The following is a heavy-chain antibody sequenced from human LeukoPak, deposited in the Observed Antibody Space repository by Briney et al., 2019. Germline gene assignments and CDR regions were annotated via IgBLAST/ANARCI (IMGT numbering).Heavy chain of an antibody. CDR2: INHSGST. J-gene: IGHJ6*03. CDR3: ARRHSYGRRYYYYMDV. CDR1: GGSFSGYY. D-gene: IGHD5-18*01. Sequence: SETLSLTCAVYGGSFSGYYWSWIRQPPGKGLEWIGEINHSGSTNYNPSLKSRVTISVDTSKNQFSLKLSSVTAADTAVYYCARRHSYGRRYYYYMDVWGKGTTVIVSS. V-gene: IGHV4-34*01.